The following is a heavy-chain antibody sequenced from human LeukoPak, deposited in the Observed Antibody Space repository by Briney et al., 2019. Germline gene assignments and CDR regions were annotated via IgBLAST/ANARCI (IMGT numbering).Heavy chain of an antibody. J-gene: IGHJ5*02. CDR3: ARAIAAAANNWFDP. D-gene: IGHD6-13*01. Sequence: SETLSLTCTVSGGSISSGGYYWSWIRQHPGKGLEWIGYIYYSGSTYYNPSLKSRVTISVDTSKSQFSLKLSSVTAADTAVYYCARAIAAAANNWFDPWGQGTLVTVSS. CDR2: IYYSGST. V-gene: IGHV4-31*03. CDR1: GGSISSGGYY.